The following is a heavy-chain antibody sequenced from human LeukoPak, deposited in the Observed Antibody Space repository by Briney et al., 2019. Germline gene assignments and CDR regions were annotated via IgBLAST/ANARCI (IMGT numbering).Heavy chain of an antibody. D-gene: IGHD3-3*01. CDR1: GFIVSSNY. Sequence: PGGSLRLSCAASGFIVSSNYMSWVRQAPGKGLEWVSVIYSGGRTYYADSVKGRFSISRDNSKNTLYLQMNSLRAEDTAVYYCAKDPEGFWSGYFDYWGQGTLVTVSS. CDR2: IYSGGRT. CDR3: AKDPEGFWSGYFDY. J-gene: IGHJ4*02. V-gene: IGHV3-53*01.